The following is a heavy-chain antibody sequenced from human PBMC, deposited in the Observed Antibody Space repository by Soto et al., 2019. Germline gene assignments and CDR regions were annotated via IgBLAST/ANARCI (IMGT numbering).Heavy chain of an antibody. CDR3: AHRVDGVVVTAIRRVGWFDP. CDR1: GFSLSTSGVG. V-gene: IGHV2-5*02. CDR2: IYWDDDK. D-gene: IGHD2-21*02. Sequence: QITLKESGPTLVKPTQTLTLTCTFSGFSLSTSGVGVGWIRQPPGKALEWLALIYWDDDKRYSPSLKSRLTITKDTSKNQVVLTMTNMDPVDTATYYCAHRVDGVVVTAIRRVGWFDPWGQGTLVTVSS. J-gene: IGHJ5*02.